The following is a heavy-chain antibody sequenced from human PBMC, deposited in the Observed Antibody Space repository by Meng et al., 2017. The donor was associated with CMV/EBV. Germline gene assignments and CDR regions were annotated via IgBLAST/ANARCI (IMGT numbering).Heavy chain of an antibody. J-gene: IGHJ4*02. Sequence: GGSLRLSCAASGFTVSSNYMSWVRQAPGKGLEWVSVIYSGGSTYYADSVKGRFTISRDNSKNTLYLQMNSLRAEDTAVYYCARVPGSMVRGVGTWPYYFDYWGQGTLVTVSS. CDR2: IYSGGST. V-gene: IGHV3-53*01. D-gene: IGHD3-10*01. CDR3: ARVPGSMVRGVGTWPYYFDY. CDR1: GFTVSSNY.